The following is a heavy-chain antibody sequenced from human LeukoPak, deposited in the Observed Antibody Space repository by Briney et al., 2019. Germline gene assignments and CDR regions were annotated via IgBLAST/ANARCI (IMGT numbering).Heavy chain of an antibody. J-gene: IGHJ6*02. D-gene: IGHD6-13*01. Sequence: PSQTLSLTCAVSGGSISSGGYSWSWIRQPPGKGLEWIGYIYHSGSTYYNPSLKSRVTISVDRSKNQFSLKLSSVTAADTAVYYCAGTRTGNGSSWYLPYYYYYYGMDVWGQGTTVTVSS. CDR3: AGTRTGNGSSWYLPYYYYYYGMDV. V-gene: IGHV4-30-2*01. CDR1: GGSISSGGYS. CDR2: IYHSGST.